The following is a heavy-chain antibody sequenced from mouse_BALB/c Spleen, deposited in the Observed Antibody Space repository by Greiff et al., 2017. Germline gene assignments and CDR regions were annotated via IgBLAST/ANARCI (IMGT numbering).Heavy chain of an antibody. CDR2: INPSNGRT. Sequence: QVQLQQPGAELVKPGASVKLSCKASGYTFTSYWMHWVKQRPDQGLEWIGEINPSNGRTNYNEKFKSKATLTVDKAYSTAYMQLSSLTSVDSAVFYCARLLRSSGFAYWGQGTLVTVSA. D-gene: IGHD1-1*01. V-gene: IGHV1S81*02. CDR3: ARLLRSSGFAY. J-gene: IGHJ3*01. CDR1: GYTFTSYW.